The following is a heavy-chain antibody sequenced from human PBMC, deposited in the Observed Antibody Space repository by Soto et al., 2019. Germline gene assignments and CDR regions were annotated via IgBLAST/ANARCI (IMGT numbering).Heavy chain of an antibody. CDR3: VKAVNGSSWYYFDY. D-gene: IGHD6-13*01. CDR1: GFTFSSYA. CDR2: ISSNGGST. Sequence: GGSLRLSCSASGFTFSSYAMHWVRQAPGKGLEYVSAISSNGGSTYYADSVKGRLTISRDNSKNTLYLQMSSLRAEDTAVYYCVKAVNGSSWYYFDYWGQGTLVTVSS. J-gene: IGHJ4*02. V-gene: IGHV3-64D*06.